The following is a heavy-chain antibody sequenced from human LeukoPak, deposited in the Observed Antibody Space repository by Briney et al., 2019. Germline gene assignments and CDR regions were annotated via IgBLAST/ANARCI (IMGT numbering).Heavy chain of an antibody. Sequence: ASVKVSCKASGYTFTSYGISWVRQAPGQGLEWMGWTSAYNGNTNYAQKLQGRVTMTTDTSTSTAYMELRSLRSDDTAVYYCARYYYGSGRIDYFDYWGQGTLVTVTS. V-gene: IGHV1-18*01. CDR2: TSAYNGNT. CDR1: GYTFTSYG. D-gene: IGHD3-10*01. CDR3: ARYYYGSGRIDYFDY. J-gene: IGHJ4*02.